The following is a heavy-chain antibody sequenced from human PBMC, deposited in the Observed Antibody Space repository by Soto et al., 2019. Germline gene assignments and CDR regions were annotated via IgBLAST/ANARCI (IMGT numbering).Heavy chain of an antibody. CDR2: ISYDGSNK. J-gene: IGHJ5*02. D-gene: IGHD6-6*01. CDR1: GFTFSSYG. Sequence: PGGSLRLSCAASGFTFSSYGMHWVRQAPGKGLEWVAVISYDGSNKYHADSVKGRFTISRDNSKNTLYLQMNSLRAEDTAVYYCAKPWRIAALFIPWFDPWGQGTLVTVSS. CDR3: AKPWRIAALFIPWFDP. V-gene: IGHV3-30*18.